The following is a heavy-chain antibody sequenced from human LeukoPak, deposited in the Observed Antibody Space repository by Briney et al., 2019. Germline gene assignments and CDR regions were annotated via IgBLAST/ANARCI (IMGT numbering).Heavy chain of an antibody. CDR3: ARDVMDSLDY. CDR2: INPSGGNT. Sequence: GASVKVSCKASGYTFTSYYLHWVRQAPGQGLEWMGIINPSGGNTNYAQKFQDRVTMTRDTSTSTVYMQLSSLRSEDTAVYYCARDVMDSLDYWGQGTLVTVSS. V-gene: IGHV1-46*01. CDR1: GYTFTSYY. D-gene: IGHD3/OR15-3a*01. J-gene: IGHJ4*02.